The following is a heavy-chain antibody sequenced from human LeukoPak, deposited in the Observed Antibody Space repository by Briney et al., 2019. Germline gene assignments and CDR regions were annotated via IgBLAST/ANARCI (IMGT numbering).Heavy chain of an antibody. D-gene: IGHD3-22*01. J-gene: IGHJ4*02. CDR3: ARDYYDSSGYSIFDY. CDR2: INPSGGST. V-gene: IGHV1-46*01. CDR1: GYTFTSYY. Sequence: GASVKVSCKASGYTFTSYYMHWARQAPGQGLEWMGIINPSGGSTSYAQKFQGRVTMTRDTSTSTVYMELSSLRSEDTAVYYCARDYYDSSGYSIFDYWGQGTLVTVSS.